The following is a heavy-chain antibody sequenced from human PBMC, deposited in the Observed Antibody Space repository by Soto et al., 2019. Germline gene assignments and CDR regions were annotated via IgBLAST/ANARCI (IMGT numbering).Heavy chain of an antibody. CDR2: ISAYNGNT. J-gene: IGHJ6*02. CDR3: ARDLIMITFGGVITYYGMDV. CDR1: GYTFTSYG. Sequence: GASVKVSCEASGYTFTSYGSSWVRQAPGQGLEWMGWISAYNGNTNYAQKLQGRVTMTTDTSTSTAYMELRSLRSDDTAVYYCARDLIMITFGGVITYYGMDVWGQGTTVTVSS. V-gene: IGHV1-18*01. D-gene: IGHD3-16*02.